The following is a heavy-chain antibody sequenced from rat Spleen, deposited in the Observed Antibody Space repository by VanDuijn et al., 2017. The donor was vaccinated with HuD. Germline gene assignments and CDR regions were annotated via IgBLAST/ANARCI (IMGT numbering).Heavy chain of an antibody. CDR2: ILYDGSGT. V-gene: IGHV5S10*01. D-gene: IGHD2-7*01. J-gene: IGHJ3*01. Sequence: EVQLVESGGGLVQPGRSLKLSCAASGFTFSDYYMAWVRQAPKKGLEWVATILYDGSGTYYRDSVRGRFTISRDNAKSTLYLQMDSLRSEDTATYYCTAHGNRISRFAYWGQGTLVTVSS. CDR1: GFTFSDYY. CDR3: TAHGNRISRFAY.